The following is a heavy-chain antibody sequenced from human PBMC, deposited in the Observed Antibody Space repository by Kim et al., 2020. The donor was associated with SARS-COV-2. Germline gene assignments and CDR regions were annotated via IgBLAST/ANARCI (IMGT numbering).Heavy chain of an antibody. J-gene: IGHJ4*02. V-gene: IGHV3-21*01. D-gene: IGHD6-19*01. Sequence: AESMKVRFTNSRENPRASLYLQMNSLRAEDTAVYYCARGLTSGWSYFDYWGQGTLVTVSS. CDR3: ARGLTSGWSYFDY.